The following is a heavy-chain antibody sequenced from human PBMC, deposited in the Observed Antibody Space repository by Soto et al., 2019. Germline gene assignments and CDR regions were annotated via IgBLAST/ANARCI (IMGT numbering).Heavy chain of an antibody. CDR3: TKAPVVWGSSWYFDL. Sequence: EVQLLESGGGLVQPGGSLRLSCAASGFKFSNSAMTWVRQAPGKGLECVSSISGSGGSTYYADSVKGRFTISRDNSKHALDLQMNVVGAEDTAVYYCTKAPVVWGSSWYFDLWGRGTLVTVSS. D-gene: IGHD7-27*01. CDR1: GFKFSNSA. V-gene: IGHV3-23*01. CDR2: ISGSGGST. J-gene: IGHJ2*01.